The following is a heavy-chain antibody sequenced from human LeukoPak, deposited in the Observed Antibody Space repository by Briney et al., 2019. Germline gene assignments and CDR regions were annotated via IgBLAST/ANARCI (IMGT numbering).Heavy chain of an antibody. V-gene: IGHV1-2*06. Sequence: VASVKVSCNPSEYTFTDYYLHWVRQAPGQGLEWMGRINPVNGGTRFAQKFQDRVTMTRDTSITTAYMELSSLRSDDTAVYYCTRGTIVGATGNFDYWGQGTLVTVSS. CDR3: TRGTIVGATGNFDY. J-gene: IGHJ4*02. D-gene: IGHD1-26*01. CDR1: EYTFTDYY. CDR2: INPVNGGT.